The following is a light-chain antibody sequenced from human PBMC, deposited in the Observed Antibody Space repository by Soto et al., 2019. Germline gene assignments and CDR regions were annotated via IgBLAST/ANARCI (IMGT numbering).Light chain of an antibody. CDR1: QSIGGW. CDR3: QQYHSYPYS. V-gene: IGKV1-5*01. J-gene: IGKJ2*03. Sequence: DIPMTQSPSTLSASVGDRVTITCRASQSIGGWLAWYQQRPGKAPRLLIYDASSVESGVPSRFSGSRSGTKFTLAISSLQPEDFATYYCQQYHSYPYSFGQGTNLEIK. CDR2: DAS.